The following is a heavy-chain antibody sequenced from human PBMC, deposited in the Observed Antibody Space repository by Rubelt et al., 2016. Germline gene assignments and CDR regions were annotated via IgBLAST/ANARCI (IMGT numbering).Heavy chain of an antibody. CDR3: ARDFHPMITMVRGGFDP. Sequence: QVQLQQWGAGLLKPSETLSLTCAVYGGSFSGYYWSWIRQPPGKGLEWIGEINHSESTNYNPSLKGRVTISVDTSKNQFSLKLSSVTAADTAVYYCARDFHPMITMVRGGFDPWGQGTLVTVSS. J-gene: IGHJ5*02. D-gene: IGHD3-10*01. CDR2: INHSEST. CDR1: GGSFSGYY. V-gene: IGHV4-34*01.